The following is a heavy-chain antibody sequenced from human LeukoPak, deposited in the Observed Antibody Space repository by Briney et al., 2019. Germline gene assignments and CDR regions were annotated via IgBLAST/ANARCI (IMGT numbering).Heavy chain of an antibody. CDR2: IYTIGST. CDR1: GGSLSSYY. V-gene: IGHV4-4*09. D-gene: IGHD3-10*01. Sequence: SETLSLTCTVSGGSLSSYYWSWIRQPPGKELEWIGYIYTIGSTNYNPSLKSRVTISVDTSKNQFSLKLSSVTAADTAVYYCARRRGGYFDYWGQGTLVTVSS. J-gene: IGHJ4*02. CDR3: ARRRGGYFDY.